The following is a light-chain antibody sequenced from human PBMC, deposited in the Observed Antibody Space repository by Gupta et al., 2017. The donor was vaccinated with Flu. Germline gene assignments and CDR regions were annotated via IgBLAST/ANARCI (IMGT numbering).Light chain of an antibody. Sequence: TSSDVGGYNYVSWYQQHPGKAPKLMIYDVSNRPSGVSNRFSGSKSGNTASLTISGLQAEDEADYYCSSYTSSSTPVFGGGTKLTVL. CDR2: DVS. CDR3: SSYTSSSTPV. V-gene: IGLV2-14*04. CDR1: SSDVGGYNY. J-gene: IGLJ2*01.